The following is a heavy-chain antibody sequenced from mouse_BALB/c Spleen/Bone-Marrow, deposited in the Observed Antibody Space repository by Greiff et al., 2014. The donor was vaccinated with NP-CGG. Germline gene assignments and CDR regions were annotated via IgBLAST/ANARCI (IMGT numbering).Heavy chain of an antibody. J-gene: IGHJ3*01. D-gene: IGHD2-14*01. V-gene: IGHV14-3*02. Sequence: VQLKESGAELVKPGASVKLSCTASGFNIKDTYMHWVKQRPEQGLEWIGRIDPANGNTKYDPRFQGEATITADASSNTAYLQLSSLTSEDTAVYYCTGRYGWFAYWGQGTLVTVSA. CDR2: IDPANGNT. CDR3: TGRYGWFAY. CDR1: GFNIKDTY.